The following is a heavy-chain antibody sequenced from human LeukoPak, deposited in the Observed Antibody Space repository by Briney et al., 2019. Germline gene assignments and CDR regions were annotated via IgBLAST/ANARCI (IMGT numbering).Heavy chain of an antibody. CDR2: ISGSGGST. V-gene: IGHV3-23*01. J-gene: IGHJ4*02. Sequence: GGSLRLSCAASGFTFSSYAMSWVRQAPGKGLEWDSAISGSGGSTYYADSVKGRFTISRDNSKNTLYLQMNSLRAEDTAVYYCAKEGTPTYYYDSSGYYSYWGQGTLVTVSS. CDR3: AKEGTPTYYYDSSGYYSY. CDR1: GFTFSSYA. D-gene: IGHD3-22*01.